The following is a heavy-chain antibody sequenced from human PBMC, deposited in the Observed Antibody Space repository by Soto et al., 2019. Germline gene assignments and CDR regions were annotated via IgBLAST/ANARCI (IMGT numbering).Heavy chain of an antibody. V-gene: IGHV1-2*04. J-gene: IGHJ4*02. CDR3: ARGGAYYDILTGYSRSPFDY. CDR1: GYTFTGYY. D-gene: IGHD3-9*01. CDR2: INPNSGGT. Sequence: ASVKVSGKASGYTFTGYYMHWVRQAPGQGLEWMGWINPNSGGTNYAQKFQGWVTMTRDTSISTAYMELSRLRSDDTAVYYCARGGAYYDILTGYSRSPFDYWGQGTLVTVSS.